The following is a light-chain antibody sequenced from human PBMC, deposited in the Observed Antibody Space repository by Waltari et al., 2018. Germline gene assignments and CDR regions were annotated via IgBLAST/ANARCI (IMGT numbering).Light chain of an antibody. CDR1: QSVSNSY. CDR2: GAS. Sequence: EIVLTQSPGTLSLSPGERATLSCRASQSVSNSYLAWYQQNPGQAPRLLSYGASGRATGIPDRFAGSGSGTDFTLTISRLEPEDSAVYYCQQYGSSPLTFGGGTKVEIK. J-gene: IGKJ4*01. CDR3: QQYGSSPLT. V-gene: IGKV3-20*01.